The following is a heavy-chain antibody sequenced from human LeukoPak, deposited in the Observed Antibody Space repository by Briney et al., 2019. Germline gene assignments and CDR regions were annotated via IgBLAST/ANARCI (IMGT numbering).Heavy chain of an antibody. J-gene: IGHJ5*02. CDR1: GGSISSSSYY. V-gene: IGHV4-39*07. CDR2: IYYSGST. CDR3: ATQNPYYYDSSGYFSWFDP. Sequence: KPSETLSLTCTVSGGSISSSSYYWGWIRQPPGKGLEWIGSIYYSGSTYYNPSLKSRVTISVDTSKNQFSLKLSPVTAADTAVYYCATQNPYYYDSSGYFSWFDPWGQGTLVTVSS. D-gene: IGHD3-22*01.